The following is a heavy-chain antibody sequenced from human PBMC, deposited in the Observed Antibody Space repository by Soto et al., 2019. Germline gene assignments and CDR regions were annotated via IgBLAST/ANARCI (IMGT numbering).Heavy chain of an antibody. Sequence: PSETLSLTCAVYGGSFSGYYWSWIRQPPGKGLEWIGEINHSGSTNYNPSLKSRVTISVDTSKNQFSLKLSSVTAADTAVYYCARGHGPDYDFWSGYLQTAPPGAYYYYSYGMDVWGQGTTVTVFS. V-gene: IGHV4-34*01. J-gene: IGHJ6*02. CDR3: ARGHGPDYDFWSGYLQTAPPGAYYYYSYGMDV. CDR1: GGSFSGYY. CDR2: INHSGST. D-gene: IGHD3-3*01.